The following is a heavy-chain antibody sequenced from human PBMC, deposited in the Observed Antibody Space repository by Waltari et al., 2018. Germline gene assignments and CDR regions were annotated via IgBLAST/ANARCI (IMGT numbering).Heavy chain of an antibody. CDR3: ARADRGRDGRYATPDWGP. Sequence: QVQLQQWGAGQLKPSETLSLTCAVYGASFSGYYWSWIRQPPGKGLEWIGEINHSGSTNSHPSLKNRLTISLDTSKNQFALKRRSVTAADTAVYYCARADRGRDGRYATPDWGPWGQGTLVTVSS. D-gene: IGHD3-16*01. CDR1: GASFSGYY. V-gene: IGHV4-34*01. J-gene: IGHJ5*02. CDR2: INHSGST.